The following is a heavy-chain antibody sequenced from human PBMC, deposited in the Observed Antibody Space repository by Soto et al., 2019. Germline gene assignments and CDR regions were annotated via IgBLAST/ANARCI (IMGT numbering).Heavy chain of an antibody. CDR1: GYGFSIHW. CDR3: ASDSHCSGGPCPMGGFDM. CDR2: IYPGNSDT. D-gene: IGHD2-15*01. J-gene: IGHJ3*02. Sequence: GESLKISCQGSGYGFSIHWVAWLRQLPGKGLEWVGFIYPGNSDTIYSPSFQGQVTISADLALSTTYLQWDTLKPSDTAIYFCASDSHCSGGPCPMGGFDMWGQGTMVTVSS. V-gene: IGHV5-51*01.